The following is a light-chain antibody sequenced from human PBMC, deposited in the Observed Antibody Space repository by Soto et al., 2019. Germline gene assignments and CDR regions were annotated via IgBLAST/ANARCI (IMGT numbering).Light chain of an antibody. V-gene: IGKV3-20*01. J-gene: IGKJ4*01. CDR3: QHYPTS. CDR2: GAS. Sequence: EIVLTQSPGTLSLSPGERATLSCRASQSVSSSYLAWYQQKPGQAPRQLIYGASSRATGIPDRFSGSGSGTDFTLTITRLEPEDFAVYNCQHYPTSFGGGTSVEIK. CDR1: QSVSSSY.